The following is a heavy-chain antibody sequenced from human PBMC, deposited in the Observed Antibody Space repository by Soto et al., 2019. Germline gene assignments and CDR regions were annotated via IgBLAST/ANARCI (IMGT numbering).Heavy chain of an antibody. CDR3: ARLGPYGSESYSFRYNWFDP. V-gene: IGHV3-53*01. CDR1: GFTVSSSH. J-gene: IGHJ5*02. CDR2: IYSGGSS. D-gene: IGHD3-10*01. Sequence: PGGSLGLSCTTSGFTVSSSHMTWVRQAPGKGLEWVSVIYSGGSSYYAVSVQGRFTISRDNFKNTVYLQMNSLRGEDTAMYYCARLGPYGSESYSFRYNWFDPWGQGTQVTVSS.